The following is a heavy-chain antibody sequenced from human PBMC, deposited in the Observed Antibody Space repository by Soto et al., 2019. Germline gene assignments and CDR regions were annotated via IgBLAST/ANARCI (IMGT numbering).Heavy chain of an antibody. D-gene: IGHD4-17*01. CDR1: GFTFSSYA. Sequence: LRLSCAASGFTFSSYALHWVRQAPGKGLEWVAVISYDGSKKYYADSVKGRFTISRDNSKNTLYLQMNSLRAEDTAVYYCARAGDYGDYYYYGMDVWGQGTTVTVSS. J-gene: IGHJ6*02. V-gene: IGHV3-30-3*01. CDR2: ISYDGSKK. CDR3: ARAGDYGDYYYYGMDV.